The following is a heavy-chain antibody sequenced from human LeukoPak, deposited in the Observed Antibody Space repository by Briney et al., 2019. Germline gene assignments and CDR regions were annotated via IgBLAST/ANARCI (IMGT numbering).Heavy chain of an antibody. CDR3: LRREGNSHYDY. Sequence: GESPKISCKGFGYNFATYWIVWVRQMPGKGLEWMGIIYPGDSDTIYSPSFQGQVTISADKSTSTAHLQWSSLKASDTAIYYCLRREGNSHYDYWGQGTLVTVSS. CDR2: IYPGDSDT. J-gene: IGHJ4*02. V-gene: IGHV5-51*01. D-gene: IGHD4-23*01. CDR1: GYNFATYW.